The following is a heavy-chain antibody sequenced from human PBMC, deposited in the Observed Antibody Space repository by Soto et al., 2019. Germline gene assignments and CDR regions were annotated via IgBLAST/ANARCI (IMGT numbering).Heavy chain of an antibody. CDR3: ARGVGGDILTGYYFDY. Sequence: SETLSLTCAVYGGSFSGYYWSWIRQPPGKGLEWIGEINHSGSTNYNPSLKSRVTISVDTSKNQFSLKLSSVTAADTAVYYCARGVGGDILTGYYFDYWGQGTLVTVSS. CDR1: GGSFSGYY. D-gene: IGHD3-9*01. CDR2: INHSGST. J-gene: IGHJ4*02. V-gene: IGHV4-34*01.